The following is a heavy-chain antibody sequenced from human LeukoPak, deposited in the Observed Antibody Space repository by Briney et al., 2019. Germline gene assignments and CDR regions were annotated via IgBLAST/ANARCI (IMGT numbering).Heavy chain of an antibody. J-gene: IGHJ6*03. Sequence: PGGSLRLSCTASGFTFGDYAMSWVRQAPGKGLEWVGFIRSKAYGGTTEYAASVKSRFTISRDDSKSIAYLQMNSLKTEDTAVYYCTSYDFWSGLYYYYYMDVWGKGTTVTVSS. CDR2: IRSKAYGGTT. V-gene: IGHV3-49*04. CDR1: GFTFGDYA. D-gene: IGHD3-3*01. CDR3: TSYDFWSGLYYYYYMDV.